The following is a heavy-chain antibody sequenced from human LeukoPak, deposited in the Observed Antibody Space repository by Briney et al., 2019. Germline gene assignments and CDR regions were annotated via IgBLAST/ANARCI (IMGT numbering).Heavy chain of an antibody. CDR2: IYHSGST. D-gene: IGHD6-19*01. Sequence: SETLSLTCTVSGYSISSGYYWGWIRQPPGKGLEWIGSIYHSGSTYYNPSLKSRVTISVDTSKNQFSLKLSSVTAADTAVYYCARKIAVAGIIDYWGQGTLVTVSS. CDR1: GYSISSGYY. V-gene: IGHV4-38-2*02. J-gene: IGHJ4*02. CDR3: ARKIAVAGIIDY.